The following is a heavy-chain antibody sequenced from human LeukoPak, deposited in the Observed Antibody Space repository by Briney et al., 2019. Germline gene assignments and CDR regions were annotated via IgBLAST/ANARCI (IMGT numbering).Heavy chain of an antibody. CDR2: IYHSGST. CDR3: ARGSDIAAAFDY. Sequence: SETLSLTCTVSGGSISSGGYHWSWIRQPPGKGLEWIGYIYHSGSTYYNPSLKSRVTISVDRSKNQFSLKLSSVTAADTAVYYCARGSDIAAAFDYWGQGTLVTVSS. CDR1: GGSISSGGYH. D-gene: IGHD6-13*01. J-gene: IGHJ4*02. V-gene: IGHV4-30-2*01.